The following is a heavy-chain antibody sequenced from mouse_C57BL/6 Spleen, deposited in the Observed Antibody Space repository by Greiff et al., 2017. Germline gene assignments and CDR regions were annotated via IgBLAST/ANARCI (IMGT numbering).Heavy chain of an antibody. Sequence: QVQLQQPGAELVMPGASVKLSCKASGYTFTSYWMHWVKQRPGQGLEWIGEIDPSDSYTNYNQKFKGKSTLTVDKSSSTAYMQLSSLTSEDSAVYYCARGDYYGSSCWFAYWGQGTLVTVSA. CDR1: GYTFTSYW. J-gene: IGHJ3*01. CDR3: ARGDYYGSSCWFAY. V-gene: IGHV1-69*01. D-gene: IGHD1-1*01. CDR2: IDPSDSYT.